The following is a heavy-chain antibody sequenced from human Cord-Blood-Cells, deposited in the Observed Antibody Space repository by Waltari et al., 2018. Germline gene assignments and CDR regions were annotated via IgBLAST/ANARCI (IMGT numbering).Heavy chain of an antibody. CDR3: ARHPNIVVVPAAIDY. CDR2: TSYSGST. CDR1: GGSIRIRCYY. D-gene: IGHD2-2*01. Sequence: QLQLQEPGPGLVKPSETLSLTCNLSGGSIRIRCYYWGWISQPPGKGLEWIGSTSYSGSTPYNPSVKSRVTISADTSKTQFSPKLSSVTAADTAVYYCARHPNIVVVPAAIDYWGQGTLVTVSS. J-gene: IGHJ4*02. V-gene: IGHV4-39*01.